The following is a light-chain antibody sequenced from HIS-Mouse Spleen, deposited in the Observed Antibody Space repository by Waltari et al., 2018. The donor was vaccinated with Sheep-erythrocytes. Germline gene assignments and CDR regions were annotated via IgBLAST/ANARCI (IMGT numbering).Light chain of an antibody. CDR2: DAS. Sequence: AIQLTQSPSSLSASVGDRVTITCRASQGISSALAWYQQKPGKAPKLLIYDASILESGVPSRFSGSGSGTDFTLTISSLQPEDFATYYCQHFNNYPRTFGQVTKVEIK. V-gene: IGKV1D-13*01. CDR1: QGISSA. J-gene: IGKJ1*01. CDR3: QHFNNYPRT.